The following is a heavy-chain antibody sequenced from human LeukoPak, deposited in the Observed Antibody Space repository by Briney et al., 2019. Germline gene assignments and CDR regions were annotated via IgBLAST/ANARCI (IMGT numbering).Heavy chain of an antibody. CDR1: GFTFSSYA. V-gene: IGHV3-23*01. Sequence: PGGSLRLSCEASGFTFSSYAMSWVRQAPGKGLEWVSGISGSGGTTYYADSVKGRFTISRDNSKNTLYLQMNSLRAEDTAVYYCARSTNMYYYGSGSYYDFWGQGTLVTVSS. CDR2: ISGSGGTT. J-gene: IGHJ4*02. CDR3: ARSTNMYYYGSGSYYDF. D-gene: IGHD3-10*01.